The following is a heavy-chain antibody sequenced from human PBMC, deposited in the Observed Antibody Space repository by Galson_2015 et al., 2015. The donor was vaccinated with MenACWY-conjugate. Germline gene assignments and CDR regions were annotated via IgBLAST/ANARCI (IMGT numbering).Heavy chain of an antibody. CDR2: ISAYNGNI. V-gene: IGHV1-18*01. Sequence: SVKVSCKASGYTFTSYGVSWVRQAPGQGLEWIGWISAYNGNINYAEKFQGRVTFTADASTSTAYMELRSLRSDDTAVYYCARRSGWTNDAFDIWGQGTMVTVSS. J-gene: IGHJ3*02. D-gene: IGHD6-19*01. CDR3: ARRSGWTNDAFDI. CDR1: GYTFTSYG.